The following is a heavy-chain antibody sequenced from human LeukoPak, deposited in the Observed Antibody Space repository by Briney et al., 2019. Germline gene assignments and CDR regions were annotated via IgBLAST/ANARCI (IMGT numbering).Heavy chain of an antibody. J-gene: IGHJ3*02. V-gene: IGHV3-66*02. CDR1: GFTVSSNY. D-gene: IGHD2-2*01. CDR3: ATQLLSDAFDI. CDR2: IYSGGST. Sequence: GGSLRLSCAASGFTVSSNYMSWVRQAPGKGLEWVSVIYSGGSTYYADSVKGRFTISRDNSKNTLYLQMNSLKAEDTAVYYCATQLLSDAFDIWGQGTMVTVSS.